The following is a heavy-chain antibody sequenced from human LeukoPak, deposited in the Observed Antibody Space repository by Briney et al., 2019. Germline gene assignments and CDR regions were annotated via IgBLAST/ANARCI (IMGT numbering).Heavy chain of an antibody. D-gene: IGHD2-2*01. V-gene: IGHV1-69*05. CDR3: ANAFLLGYCSSTSCAYDAFDI. CDR2: IIPIFGTA. CDR1: GGTFSSYA. J-gene: IGHJ3*02. Sequence: GASVKVSCKASGGTFSSYAINWVRQAPGQGLEWMGGIIPIFGTANYAQKFQGRVTITTDEPTSTAYMELSSLRSEDTAVYYCANAFLLGYCSSTSCAYDAFDIWGQGTMVTVSS.